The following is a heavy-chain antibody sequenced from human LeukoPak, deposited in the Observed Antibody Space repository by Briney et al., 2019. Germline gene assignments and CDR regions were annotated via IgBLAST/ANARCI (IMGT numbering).Heavy chain of an antibody. D-gene: IGHD3-22*01. Sequence: PGGSLRLSCAASGFTFSSYSMNWVRQAPGKGLEWVSSISSGSSYIYYADSVKGRFTISRDNAKNSLYLQMNSLRAEDTAVYYCARFNLYYDSSGYYRVFDYWGQGTLVTVSS. CDR2: ISSGSSYI. CDR3: ARFNLYYDSSGYYRVFDY. J-gene: IGHJ4*02. V-gene: IGHV3-21*01. CDR1: GFTFSSYS.